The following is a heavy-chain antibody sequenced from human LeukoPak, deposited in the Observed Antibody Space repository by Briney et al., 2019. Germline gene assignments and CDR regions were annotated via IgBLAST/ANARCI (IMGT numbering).Heavy chain of an antibody. CDR3: AKGAVAGTHFDY. Sequence: PGGSLRLSCAASGFTFSSYSMNWVRQAPGKGLEWVSSISSSSSYIYYGDSVKGRFTISRDNAKNSLYLQMNSLRAEDTAVYYCAKGAVAGTHFDYWGQGTLVTVSS. J-gene: IGHJ4*02. V-gene: IGHV3-21*01. CDR1: GFTFSSYS. D-gene: IGHD6-19*01. CDR2: ISSSSSYI.